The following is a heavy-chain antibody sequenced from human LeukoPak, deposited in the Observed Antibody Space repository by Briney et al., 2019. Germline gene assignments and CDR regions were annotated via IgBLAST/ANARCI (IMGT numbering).Heavy chain of an antibody. CDR3: SRGYSSGWWGGFDP. CDR1: GGSISSSSYY. D-gene: IGHD6-19*01. Sequence: PSETLSLTCTVSGGSISSSSYYWGWIRQPPGKGLEWIGSIYYSGSTYYNPSLKSRVTTSVDTSKNQFSLKLSSVTAADTAVYYCSRGYSSGWWGGFDPWGQGTLVTVSS. CDR2: IYYSGST. J-gene: IGHJ5*02. V-gene: IGHV4-39*07.